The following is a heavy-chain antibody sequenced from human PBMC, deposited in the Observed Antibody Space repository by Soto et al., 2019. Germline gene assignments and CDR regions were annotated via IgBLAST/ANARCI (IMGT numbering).Heavy chain of an antibody. Sequence: QVQLVQSGAEVKKPGASVKVSCKASGYTFTSYGIIWVRQGTGQGLEWMGWISTYNGNTNYAQKLQGKVTMTTDTSTSTAYMELRNLRTDDTAVYYCSRDRGITFGGVNGYWGQGTLVTVSS. CDR1: GYTFTSYG. D-gene: IGHD3-16*01. CDR2: ISTYNGNT. V-gene: IGHV1-18*01. CDR3: SRDRGITFGGVNGY. J-gene: IGHJ4*02.